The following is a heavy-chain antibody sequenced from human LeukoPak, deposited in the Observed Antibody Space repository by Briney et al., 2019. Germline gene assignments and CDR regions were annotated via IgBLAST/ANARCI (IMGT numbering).Heavy chain of an antibody. CDR1: GFTFSSYW. CDR2: ISSSSSYI. CDR3: ARERGEGYYDSSGYYY. Sequence: GGSLRLSCAASGFTFSSYWMSWVRQAPGKGLEWVSSISSSSSYIYYADSVKGRFTISRDNAKNSLYLQMNSLRAEDTAVYYCARERGEGYYDSSGYYYWGQGTLVTVSS. V-gene: IGHV3-21*01. J-gene: IGHJ4*02. D-gene: IGHD3-22*01.